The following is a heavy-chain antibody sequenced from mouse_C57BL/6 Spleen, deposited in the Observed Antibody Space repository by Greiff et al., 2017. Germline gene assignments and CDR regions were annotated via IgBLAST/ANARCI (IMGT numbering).Heavy chain of an antibody. CDR3: ARRDYSNYGYFDY. Sequence: VQLQQPGAELVRPGSSVKLSCKASGYTFTSYWMHWVKQRPIQGLEWIGNIDPSDSETHYNQKFKDKATLTVDKSSSTAYMQLSSLTSEDSAVYYCARRDYSNYGYFDYWGQGTTLTVSS. D-gene: IGHD2-5*01. CDR2: IDPSDSET. J-gene: IGHJ2*01. V-gene: IGHV1-52*01. CDR1: GYTFTSYW.